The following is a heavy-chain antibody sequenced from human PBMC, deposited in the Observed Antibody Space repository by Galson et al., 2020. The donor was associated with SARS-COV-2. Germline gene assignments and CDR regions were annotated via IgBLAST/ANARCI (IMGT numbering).Heavy chain of an antibody. V-gene: IGHV4-38-2*02. CDR3: TAYQRRTVIHY. CDR2: VSHSGTT. Sequence: SETLSLTCTVSGYSINSDSRWGWIRQPPGKGLEWIGAVSHSGTTSYNPSLKSRLTLSVDTSKNQFSLRLLSMTDADAAVYYCTAYQRRTVIHYWGQGTLVSVSS. J-gene: IGHJ4*02. CDR1: GYSINSDSR. D-gene: IGHD4-4*01.